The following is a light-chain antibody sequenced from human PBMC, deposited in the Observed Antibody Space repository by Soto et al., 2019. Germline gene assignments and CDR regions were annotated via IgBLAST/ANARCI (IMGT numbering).Light chain of an antibody. V-gene: IGLV2-14*01. CDR3: SSYTSSSTVYV. J-gene: IGLJ1*01. Sequence: QSALTQPASVSGSPGQSITISCTGTSSDVGGYNYVSWYQQHPGKAPKLMIYEVSNRPSGVSNRFSGSKSGNTASLTISGLQAEDEADYYCSSYTSSSTVYVFGTGTNSPS. CDR2: EVS. CDR1: SSDVGGYNY.